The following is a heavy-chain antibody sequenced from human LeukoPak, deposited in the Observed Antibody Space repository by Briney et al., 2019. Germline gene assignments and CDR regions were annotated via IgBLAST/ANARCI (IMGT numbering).Heavy chain of an antibody. Sequence: SETLSLTCTVSGGSISSYYWSWIRQPPGKGLEWIGYIYYSGSTNYNPSLKSRVTISVDTSKNQFSLRLSSVTAADTAVYYCARAASEASGYDLIDYWGQGTLVTVSS. CDR1: GGSISSYY. D-gene: IGHD5-12*01. V-gene: IGHV4-59*01. J-gene: IGHJ4*02. CDR2: IYYSGST. CDR3: ARAASEASGYDLIDY.